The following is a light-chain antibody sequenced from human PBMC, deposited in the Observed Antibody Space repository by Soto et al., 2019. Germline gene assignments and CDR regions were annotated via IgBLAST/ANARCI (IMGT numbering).Light chain of an antibody. CDR1: QSINIY. V-gene: IGKV1-39*01. Sequence: DIQMTQSPSSLSASVGDTITITCRASQSINIYLNWYQHKPGKAPSLLIYAACSLQNGVQSTFSGSVSGTYVPLTISSLQREDFATYSCQHSDGTSLTFGGAMNVDIK. CDR2: AAC. CDR3: QHSDGTSLT. J-gene: IGKJ4*01.